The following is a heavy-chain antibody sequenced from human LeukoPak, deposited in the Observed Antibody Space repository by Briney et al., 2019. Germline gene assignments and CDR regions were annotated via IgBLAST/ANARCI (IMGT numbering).Heavy chain of an antibody. CDR1: GFAFSDYY. CDR2: ISDTARTK. Sequence: GGSLRLSCAASGFAFSDYYMTWIRQTPGKGLEWVSYISDTARTKSYADSVKGRFTISRDNAKNSLYLQMNSLRVEDMAVYYCAGVNYWNYPFWGQGTLSPSPQ. D-gene: IGHD1-7*01. CDR3: AGVNYWNYPF. V-gene: IGHV3-11*04. J-gene: IGHJ4*02.